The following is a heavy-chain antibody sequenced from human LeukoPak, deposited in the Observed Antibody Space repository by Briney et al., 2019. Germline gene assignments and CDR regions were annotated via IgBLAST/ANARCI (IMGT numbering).Heavy chain of an antibody. V-gene: IGHV3-20*04. CDR3: AKRWDWFDP. J-gene: IGHJ5*02. CDR1: GFTFDDYG. Sequence: GGSLRLSCAASGFTFDDYGMTWVRQAPGKGLEWVSGINWNGDTIGYADSVKGRFTISRDNAKNSLFLQMNSLRAEDTAVYYCAKRWDWFDPWGQGTLVTVSS. D-gene: IGHD1-1*01. CDR2: INWNGDTI.